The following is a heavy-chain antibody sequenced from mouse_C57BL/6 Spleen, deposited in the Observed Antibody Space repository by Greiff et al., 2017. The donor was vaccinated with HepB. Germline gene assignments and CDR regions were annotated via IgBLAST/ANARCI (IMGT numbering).Heavy chain of an antibody. J-gene: IGHJ4*01. V-gene: IGHV1-7*01. CDR3: AREGGYPYSMDY. Sequence: VQLQESGAELAKPGASVKLSCKASGYTFTSYWMHWVKQRPGQGLEWIGYINPSSGYTKYNQKFKDKATLTSEKSSSTAYMQLSSLTYADSAVYYCAREGGYPYSMDYWGQGTSVTVSS. D-gene: IGHD2-2*01. CDR2: INPSSGYT. CDR1: GYTFTSYW.